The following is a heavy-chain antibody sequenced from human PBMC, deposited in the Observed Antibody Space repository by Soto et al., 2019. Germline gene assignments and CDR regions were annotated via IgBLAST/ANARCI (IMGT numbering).Heavy chain of an antibody. CDR2: IGAYNFNT. V-gene: IGHV1-18*01. Sequence: ASVKVSCKASVSNFTNYNINWVRQAPGQGLEWMGWIGAYNFNTNYAQKFQGRVTMTTDTSTSTAYMELRSLRSDDTAVYYCARDYFERSGGVWGQGTLVTVSS. CDR3: ARDYFERSGGV. J-gene: IGHJ4*02. CDR1: VSNFTNYN. D-gene: IGHD3-22*01.